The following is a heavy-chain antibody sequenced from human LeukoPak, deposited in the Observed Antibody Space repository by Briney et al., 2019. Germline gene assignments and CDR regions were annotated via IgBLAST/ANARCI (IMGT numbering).Heavy chain of an antibody. CDR2: IYYSGSA. CDR1: GGSISSYY. CDR3: ARVAGSESYYIGWWVDV. Sequence: SETLSLTCTVSGGSISSYYWSWIRQPPGKGLEWIGYIYYSGSANYNPPLKSRVTISVDTSKNQFSLKLSSVTAADTAVYYCARVAGSESYYIGWWVDVWGKGTTVTISS. J-gene: IGHJ6*04. D-gene: IGHD3-10*01. V-gene: IGHV4-59*01.